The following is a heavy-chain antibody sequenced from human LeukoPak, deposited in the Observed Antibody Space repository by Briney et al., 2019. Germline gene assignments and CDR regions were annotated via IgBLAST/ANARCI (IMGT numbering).Heavy chain of an antibody. CDR2: INSDGSST. CDR1: GFTFSSYW. J-gene: IGHJ2*01. D-gene: IGHD6-6*01. CDR3: AKTPSSVNYWYFDL. V-gene: IGHV3-74*01. Sequence: GGSLRLSCAASGFTFSSYWMPWVRQAPGKGLVWVSRINSDGSSTSYADSVKGRFTISRDNSKNTLYLQMNSLRPEDTAIYYCAKTPSSVNYWYFDLWGRGTLVGVFS.